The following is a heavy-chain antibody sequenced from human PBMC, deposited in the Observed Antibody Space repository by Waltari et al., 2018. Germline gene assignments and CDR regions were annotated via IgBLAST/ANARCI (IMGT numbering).Heavy chain of an antibody. V-gene: IGHV4-39*01. CDR1: GGSINSDSFY. J-gene: IGHJ5*01. Sequence: QLQLQESGPGLVKPSETLSLTCTFSGGSINSDSFYWGWIRPPPGKGLEWIGGLYYRGTTYFSPSLRSRVTISLDTSKSQFSLKLSSVTAADTAVYYCARAPDSWGQGTLVTVSS. CDR2: LYYRGTT. CDR3: ARAPDS.